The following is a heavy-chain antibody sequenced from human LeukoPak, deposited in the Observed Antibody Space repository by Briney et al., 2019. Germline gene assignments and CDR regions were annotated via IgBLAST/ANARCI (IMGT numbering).Heavy chain of an antibody. V-gene: IGHV1-18*01. J-gene: IGHJ6*03. CDR1: GYTFTDYD. CDR2: VSPYNGDT. D-gene: IGHD3-10*01. Sequence: GASVKVSCKASGYTFTDYDITWVRQAPGQGLEWMGRVSPYNGDTYYSQRFQGRVTMTPDTSTGTAYMELSSLRSEDTAVYYCARGRRAMVRGVIITYYMDVWGKGTTVTISS. CDR3: ARGRRAMVRGVIITYYMDV.